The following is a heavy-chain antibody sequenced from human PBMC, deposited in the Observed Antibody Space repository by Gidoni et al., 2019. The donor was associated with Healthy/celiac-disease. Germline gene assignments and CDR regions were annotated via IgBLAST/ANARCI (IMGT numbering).Heavy chain of an antibody. V-gene: IGHV3-23*01. J-gene: IGHJ5*02. Sequence: EVQLLESGGGLVQPGGSLRLSCAASGFTFSSYPMSWVRQAPGKGLEWVSAISVSGGSTYYADSVKGRFTISRDNAKNTLYLQMNSLRAEDTAVYYCAKGEYSSGWYVGDNWFDPWGQGTLVTVSS. D-gene: IGHD6-19*01. CDR3: AKGEYSSGWYVGDNWFDP. CDR2: ISVSGGST. CDR1: GFTFSSYP.